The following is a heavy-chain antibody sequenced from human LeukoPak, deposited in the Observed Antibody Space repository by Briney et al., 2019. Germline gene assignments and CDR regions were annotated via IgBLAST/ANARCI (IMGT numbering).Heavy chain of an antibody. CDR2: ISSSSSYI. CDR1: GFTFSSYS. CDR3: ARDLEQYQLLWGYYYYYGMDV. V-gene: IGHV3-21*01. D-gene: IGHD2-2*01. J-gene: IGHJ6*02. Sequence: SGGSLRLSCAASGFTFSSYSMNWVRQAPGKGLGWVSSISSSSSYIYYADSVKGRFTISRDKAKNSLYLQINSLRAEDTAVYYCARDLEQYQLLWGYYYYYGMDVWGQGTTVTVSS.